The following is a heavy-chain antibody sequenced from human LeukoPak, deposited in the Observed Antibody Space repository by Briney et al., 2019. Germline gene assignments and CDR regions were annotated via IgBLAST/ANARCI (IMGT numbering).Heavy chain of an antibody. V-gene: IGHV1-18*01. CDR2: ISAYNGNT. CDR1: GYTFTSYG. CDR3: AGFRKQLNRA. Sequence: ASVKVSCKASGYTFTSYGISWVRQAPGQGLEWMGWISAYNGNTNYAQKFQGRVTITADKSTSTAYMELSSLRSEDTAVYYCAGFRKQLNRAWGQGTLVTVSS. J-gene: IGHJ4*02. D-gene: IGHD6-6*01.